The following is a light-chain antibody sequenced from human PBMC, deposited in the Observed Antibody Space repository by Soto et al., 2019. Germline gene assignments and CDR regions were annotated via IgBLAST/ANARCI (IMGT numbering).Light chain of an antibody. V-gene: IGKV1-5*03. CDR2: KAS. J-gene: IGKJ1*01. CDR1: QSISSW. CDR3: QQYNSFWT. Sequence: DIQMTQSPSTLSASVGDRVTITCRASQSISSWLAWYQQKPGKAPKLLIYKASSLESGVPSRFSGSESGTEFTLTISSLQPDDFATYYCQQYNSFWTFGQGTKVDI.